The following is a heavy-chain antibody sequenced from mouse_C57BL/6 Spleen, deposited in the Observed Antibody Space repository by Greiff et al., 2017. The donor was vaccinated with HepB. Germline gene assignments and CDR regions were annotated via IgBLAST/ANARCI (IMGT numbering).Heavy chain of an antibody. Sequence: EVQLQQSGPGLVKPSQSLSLTCSVTGYSITSGYYWNWIRQFPGNKLEWMGYISYDGSNNYNPSLKNRISITRDTSKNQFFLKLNSVTTEDTATYYCARDRGNYRAMDYWGQGTSVTVSS. D-gene: IGHD2-1*01. J-gene: IGHJ4*01. CDR1: GYSITSGYY. CDR2: ISYDGSN. V-gene: IGHV3-6*01. CDR3: ARDRGNYRAMDY.